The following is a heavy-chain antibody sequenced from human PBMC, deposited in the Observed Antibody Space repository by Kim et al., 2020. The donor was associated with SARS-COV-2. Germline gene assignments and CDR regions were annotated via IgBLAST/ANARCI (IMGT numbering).Heavy chain of an antibody. CDR3: AREEDGSGSYYNAGFYY. V-gene: IGHV3-53*01. CDR1: GFTVSSNY. J-gene: IGHJ4*02. D-gene: IGHD3-10*01. Sequence: GGSLRLSCAASGFTVSSNYMSWVRQAPGKGLEGVSVIYSGGSTYYAESVKGRFTISRDNSKNTLYLQMNSLRAEDTAVYYCAREEDGSGSYYNAGFYYWGQGTLVTVSS. CDR2: IYSGGST.